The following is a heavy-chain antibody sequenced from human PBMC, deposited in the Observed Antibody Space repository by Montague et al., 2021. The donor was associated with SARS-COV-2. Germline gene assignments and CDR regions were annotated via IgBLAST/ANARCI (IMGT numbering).Heavy chain of an antibody. J-gene: IGHJ4*02. D-gene: IGHD3-10*01. V-gene: IGHV3-11*01. CDR3: VRDEITLVRGLIVRRLDS. Sequence: SLRLSCAASGFMFSDYDMSWVRQAPGKGLEWVSYISDSSTTKDYAGSVKGRFTISRDNAKKSLYLQMNSLRVEDTAVYYCVRDEITLVRGLIVRRLDSWGQGTLVTVSS. CDR1: GFMFSDYD. CDR2: ISDSSTTK.